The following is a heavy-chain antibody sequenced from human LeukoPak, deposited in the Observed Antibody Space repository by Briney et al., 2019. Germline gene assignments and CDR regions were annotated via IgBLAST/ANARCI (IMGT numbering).Heavy chain of an antibody. CDR2: IYTSGST. CDR3: AREVEMATTDAFDI. V-gene: IGHV4-61*02. Sequence: SETLSLTCTVSGGSISSGSYYWSWIRQPAGKGLEWIGRIYTSGSTNYNPSLKSRVTISVDTSKNQFSLKLSSVTAADTAVYYCAREVEMATTDAFDIWGQGAMVTVSS. CDR1: GGSISSGSYY. D-gene: IGHD5-24*01. J-gene: IGHJ3*02.